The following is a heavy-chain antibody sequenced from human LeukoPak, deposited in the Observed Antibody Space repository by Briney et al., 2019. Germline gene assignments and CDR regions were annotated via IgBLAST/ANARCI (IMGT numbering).Heavy chain of an antibody. J-gene: IGHJ6*03. Sequence: GGSLPLSCEASRFSFADHFMSGIRQAPGKGVEWVSYMNNSGSIIYYADSVKGRFTISRDNTKTFLYLQMNSLRDEDTAVYYCARLGFGEYYFYYYMDVWGKGTAVTVSS. V-gene: IGHV3-11*01. CDR3: ARLGFGEYYFYYYMDV. D-gene: IGHD3-10*01. CDR1: RFSFADHF. CDR2: MNNSGSII.